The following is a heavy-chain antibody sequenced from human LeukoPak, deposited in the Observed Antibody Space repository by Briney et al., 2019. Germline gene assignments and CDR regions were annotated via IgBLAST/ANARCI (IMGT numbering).Heavy chain of an antibody. V-gene: IGHV4-59*01. Sequence: SETLSLTCTVSGGSISNYYWSWIRQPPGKGLEWIGYIYYSGSTNYNPSLKSRVTISVDTSKNQFSLKLSSVTAADTAVYYCARVGGTDYYYYGMDVWGQGTTVTVSS. D-gene: IGHD1-26*01. J-gene: IGHJ6*02. CDR1: GGSISNYY. CDR3: ARVGGTDYYYYGMDV. CDR2: IYYSGST.